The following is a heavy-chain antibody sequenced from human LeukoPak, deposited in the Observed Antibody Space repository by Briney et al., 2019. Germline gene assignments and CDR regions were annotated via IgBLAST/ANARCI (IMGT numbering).Heavy chain of an antibody. CDR2: ISYDGSNK. CDR1: GFTFSSYG. D-gene: IGHD5-18*01. V-gene: IGHV3-30*18. Sequence: RSLRLSCAASGFTFSSYGMHWVRQAPGKGLEWVAVISYDGSNKYYADSVKGRFTISRDNSKNTLYLQMNSLRAEDTAVYYCAKVVYSYGPSFYFDYWGQGTLVTVSS. CDR3: AKVVYSYGPSFYFDY. J-gene: IGHJ4*02.